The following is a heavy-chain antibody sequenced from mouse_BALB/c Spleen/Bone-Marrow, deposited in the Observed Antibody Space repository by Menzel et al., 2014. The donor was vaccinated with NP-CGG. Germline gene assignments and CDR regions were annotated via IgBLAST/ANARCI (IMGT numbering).Heavy chain of an antibody. V-gene: IGHV5-9-3*01. CDR2: ISSGGSFT. CDR3: ARHGYVSYTAMDY. J-gene: IGHJ4*01. Sequence: EVHLVESGGGLVKPGGSLKLSCAASGFTFSSHAMSWVRQSPEKRLGWVATISSGGSFTYYPDSVKGRFTISRDNARNTLYLQMSSLMSEDTAMYHCARHGYVSYTAMDYWGQGTSVTVSS. CDR1: GFTFSSHA. D-gene: IGHD1-1*01.